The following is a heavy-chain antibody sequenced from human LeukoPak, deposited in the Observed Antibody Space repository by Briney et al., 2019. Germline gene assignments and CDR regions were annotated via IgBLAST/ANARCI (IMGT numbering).Heavy chain of an antibody. CDR2: ISGSGGST. V-gene: IGHV3-23*01. CDR1: GFTFSSYG. J-gene: IGHJ5*02. CDR3: AGYCSTTSCYSSPNWFDP. D-gene: IGHD2-2*01. Sequence: GGSLRLSCAASGFTFSSYGMSWVRQAPGKGLEWVSAISGSGGSTYYADSVKGRFTISRDNSKNTLYLQMNSLRAEDTAVYYCAGYCSTTSCYSSPNWFDPWGQGTLVTVSS.